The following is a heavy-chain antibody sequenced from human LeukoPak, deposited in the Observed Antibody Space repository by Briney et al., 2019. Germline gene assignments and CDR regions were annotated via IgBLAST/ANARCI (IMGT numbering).Heavy chain of an antibody. CDR2: IHHSGST. Sequence: SETLSLTCTVSGGSFSSSSSYWGWIRQPPGKGLEWIGTIHHSGSTYYNPPLKSRLTISEDMSKNRFSLKLTSVTAADTAVYYCARLMGDIAMVDAFDIWGQGTMVTVSS. V-gene: IGHV4-39*01. CDR1: GGSFSSSSSY. D-gene: IGHD5-18*01. CDR3: ARLMGDIAMVDAFDI. J-gene: IGHJ3*02.